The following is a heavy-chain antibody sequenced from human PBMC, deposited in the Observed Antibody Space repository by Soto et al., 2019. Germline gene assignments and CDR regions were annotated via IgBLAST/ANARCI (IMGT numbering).Heavy chain of an antibody. Sequence: GGSLRLSCAASGFTFSSYAMHWVRQAPGKGLEWVAVISYDGSNKYYADSVKGRFTISRDNSKNTLFLQMNSLKAEDTAVYYCARESGSSGVAAAASCDSWGQGTLVTVSS. V-gene: IGHV3-30-3*01. D-gene: IGHD6-13*01. CDR3: ARESGSSGVAAAASCDS. CDR2: ISYDGSNK. J-gene: IGHJ4*02. CDR1: GFTFSSYA.